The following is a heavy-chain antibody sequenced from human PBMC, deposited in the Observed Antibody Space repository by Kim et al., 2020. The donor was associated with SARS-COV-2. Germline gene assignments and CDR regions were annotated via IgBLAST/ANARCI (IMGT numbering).Heavy chain of an antibody. V-gene: IGHV3-23*01. Sequence: RGSGDRTNYGDSVKGRFTISRENSKNTLYLRMNSLRVEDSAIYYCTGGQYWGQGTLVTVSS. CDR3: TGGQY. J-gene: IGHJ4*02. CDR2: RGSGDRT.